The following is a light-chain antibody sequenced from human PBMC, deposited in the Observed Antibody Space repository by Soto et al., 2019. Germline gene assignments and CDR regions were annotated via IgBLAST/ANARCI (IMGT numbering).Light chain of an antibody. Sequence: QSALAQPAPVSGSPGQSITVSCTGSRNDVGNYNLVSWYQQSPGKAPKLLIYEDSKRPSGVSNRFSGSKSGDTASLTISGLQTEDEADYYCCSYTGATTAYVFGTGTKVTVL. CDR1: RNDVGNYNL. CDR3: CSYTGATTAYV. CDR2: EDS. J-gene: IGLJ1*01. V-gene: IGLV2-23*01.